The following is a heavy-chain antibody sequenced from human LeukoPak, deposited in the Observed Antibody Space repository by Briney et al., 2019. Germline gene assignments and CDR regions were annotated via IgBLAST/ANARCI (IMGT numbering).Heavy chain of an antibody. CDR1: GYTFTSYD. D-gene: IGHD6-13*01. CDR2: INPNRGNT. V-gene: IGHV1-8*03. J-gene: IGHJ4*02. Sequence: ASVKVSCKASGYTFTSYDINWVRPAGGQGLEGMGWINPNRGNTGDAQMFRGRVSITRNTSISTAYMELRSLRSEDTAVYYYARSPSNPHRTKKSSWYNFDYWGQGNLVTVSS. CDR3: ARSPSNPHRTKKSSWYNFDY.